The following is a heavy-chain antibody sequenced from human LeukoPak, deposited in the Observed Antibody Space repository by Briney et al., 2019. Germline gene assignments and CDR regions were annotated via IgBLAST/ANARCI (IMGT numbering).Heavy chain of an antibody. Sequence: SETLSLTCAVYGGSFTAYYWSWIRQPPGKGLEWSGEINHRGGTNYNPSLKSRVTISVDTSKNQFSLTLSSVTAADTAIYYCARVDKNGGTTFNYWGQGTLVTVSS. CDR2: INHRGGT. CDR1: GGSFTAYY. D-gene: IGHD2/OR15-2a*01. J-gene: IGHJ4*02. CDR3: ARVDKNGGTTFNY. V-gene: IGHV4-34*01.